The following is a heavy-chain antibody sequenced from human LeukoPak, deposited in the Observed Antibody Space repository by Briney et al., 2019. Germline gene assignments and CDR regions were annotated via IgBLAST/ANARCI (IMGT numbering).Heavy chain of an antibody. CDR1: GYSFTSYR. CDR2: IYPGDSDT. V-gene: IGHV5-51*01. D-gene: IGHD6-13*01. J-gene: IGHJ4*02. CDR3: ARGSYSSSWYPSY. Sequence: GESLKISCKGSGYSFTSYRIGWVRQMPGKGLEWMGIIYPGDSDTRYSPSFQGQVTISADKSISTAYLQWSSLKASDTAMYYCARGSYSSSWYPSYWGQGTLVTVSS.